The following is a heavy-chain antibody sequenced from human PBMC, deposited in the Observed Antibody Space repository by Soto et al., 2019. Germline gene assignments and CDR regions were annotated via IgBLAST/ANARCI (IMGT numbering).Heavy chain of an antibody. Sequence: EVQLLESGGGLVQPGGSLRLSCAASGFPLSTYGMTWDRQAPGKGLAWVSAITGTGGNTYYVDSVKGRFTSSRDNSKNMLYLQVNSLRVEDTAVYYCARIRGYWYGLDVWGQGTTVTVSS. CDR1: GFPLSTYG. CDR3: ARIRGYWYGLDV. CDR2: ITGTGGNT. V-gene: IGHV3-23*01. J-gene: IGHJ6*02.